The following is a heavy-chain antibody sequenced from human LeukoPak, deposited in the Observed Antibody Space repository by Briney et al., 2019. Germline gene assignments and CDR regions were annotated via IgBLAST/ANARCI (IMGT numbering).Heavy chain of an antibody. Sequence: GGPLRLSCAPSGFTFSSYAMSWARQAPGKGLEWVSAISGSGGSTYYADSVKGRFTISRDNSKNTLYLQMNSLRAEDTAVYYCAKGRLRSFPYYFDYWGQGTLVTVSS. D-gene: IGHD4-17*01. J-gene: IGHJ4*02. CDR3: AKGRLRSFPYYFDY. CDR1: GFTFSSYA. CDR2: ISGSGGST. V-gene: IGHV3-23*01.